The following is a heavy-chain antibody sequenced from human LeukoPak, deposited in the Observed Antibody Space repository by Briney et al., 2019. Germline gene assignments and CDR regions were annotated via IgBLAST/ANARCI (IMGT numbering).Heavy chain of an antibody. CDR2: ISGSGGST. Sequence: GGSLRLSCAASGFTFSSYAMSWVRQAPGKGLEWVSAISGSGGSTYYADSVKGRFTISRDNSKNTLYLQMNSLRAEDTAVYYCAKDFQVLLWFGDQDDPCGRGTLVTVSS. D-gene: IGHD3-10*01. CDR3: AKDFQVLLWFGDQDDP. J-gene: IGHJ5*02. CDR1: GFTFSSYA. V-gene: IGHV3-23*01.